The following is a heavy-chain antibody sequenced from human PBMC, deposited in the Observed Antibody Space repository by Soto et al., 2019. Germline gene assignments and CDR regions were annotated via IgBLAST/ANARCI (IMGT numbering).Heavy chain of an antibody. Sequence: VGSLRLSCAASGFTFRSYAMHWVRQAPGKGLEWVAVISYDGSNKYYADSVKGRFTISRDNSKNTLYLQMNNLRAEDTAVYYSARDPSQLVVLAYYYYGMDVWGQGTTVTVSS. V-gene: IGHV3-30-3*01. J-gene: IGHJ6*02. CDR2: ISYDGSNK. D-gene: IGHD2-15*01. CDR3: ARDPSQLVVLAYYYYGMDV. CDR1: GFTFRSYA.